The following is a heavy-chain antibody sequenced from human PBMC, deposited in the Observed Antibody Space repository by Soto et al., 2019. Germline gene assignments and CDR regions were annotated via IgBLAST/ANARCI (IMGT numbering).Heavy chain of an antibody. Sequence: ASVKVSCKASGYTFTSNYMHWVRQAPGQGLEWMGIINPSGGSTSYAQKFQGRVTMARDTSTSTVYMELSSLRSEDTAVYYCARKGHYYDSSGYVKGFDPWGQGTLVTVSS. J-gene: IGHJ5*02. CDR3: ARKGHYYDSSGYVKGFDP. V-gene: IGHV1-46*01. CDR2: INPSGGST. D-gene: IGHD3-22*01. CDR1: GYTFTSNY.